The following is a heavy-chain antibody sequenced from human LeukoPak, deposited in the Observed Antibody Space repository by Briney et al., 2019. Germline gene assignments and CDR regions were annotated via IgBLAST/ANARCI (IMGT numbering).Heavy chain of an antibody. J-gene: IGHJ4*02. CDR2: IYYSGST. CDR3: ARVSIAAVWQGVLDY. CDR1: GGSISSYY. Sequence: SETLSLTCTVSGGSISSYYWSWIRQPPGKGLEWIGYIYYSGSTNYNPSLKSRVTISVDTSKNQFSLKLSSVTAADTAVYYCARVSIAAVWQGVLDYWGQGTLVTVSS. V-gene: IGHV4-59*01. D-gene: IGHD6-13*01.